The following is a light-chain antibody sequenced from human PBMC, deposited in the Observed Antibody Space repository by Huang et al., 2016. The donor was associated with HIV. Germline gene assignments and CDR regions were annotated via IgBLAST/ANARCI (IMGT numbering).Light chain of an antibody. J-gene: IGKJ1*01. V-gene: IGKV3-15*01. CDR1: QSISNT. Sequence: EIVMTQSPATLSVSPGRRVTLSCRASQSISNTLAWYQQKPGQAPRLLIYCASTRATGIPARFSGSGSGTEFTLTISSLQSEDFAVYYCQQYSDWPPRTFGQGTKVEI. CDR2: CAS. CDR3: QQYSDWPPRT.